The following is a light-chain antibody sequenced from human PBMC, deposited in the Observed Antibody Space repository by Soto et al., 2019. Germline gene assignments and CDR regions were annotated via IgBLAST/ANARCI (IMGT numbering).Light chain of an antibody. CDR1: SSDIGKNA. Sequence: QSVLTQPPSVSEAPRQRVTISCSGSSSDIGKNAVDWYQQLPGKAPQLLIYYDDLLPSGVSDRFSGSKSGTSASLAISGLQSQDEADYYCAACGGSLEAVVFGTGTKVTVL. V-gene: IGLV1-36*01. CDR2: YDD. J-gene: IGLJ1*01. CDR3: AACGGSLEAVV.